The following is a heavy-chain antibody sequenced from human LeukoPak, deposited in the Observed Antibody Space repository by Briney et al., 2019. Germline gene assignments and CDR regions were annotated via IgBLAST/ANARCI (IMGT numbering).Heavy chain of an antibody. D-gene: IGHD6-13*01. CDR2: ISERNDFL. CDR3: ARELWQQPDH. V-gene: IGHV3-11*05. CDR1: GFTFSDYY. J-gene: IGHJ5*02. Sequence: GGSLRLSCAASGFTFSDYYMSWIRQAPGKGLEWVSYISERNDFLNYADSVKGRFTISRDNAKNSLYLQMNSLRVEDTADYYCARELWQQPDHWGQGTLVTVSS.